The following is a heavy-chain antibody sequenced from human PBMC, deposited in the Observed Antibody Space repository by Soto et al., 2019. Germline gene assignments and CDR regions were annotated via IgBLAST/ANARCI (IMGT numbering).Heavy chain of an antibody. CDR3: ARYGDYVWFDP. V-gene: IGHV3-23*01. D-gene: IGHD4-17*01. CDR2: ISGSGGST. J-gene: IGHJ5*02. Sequence: EVQLLESGGGLVQPGGSLRVSCAASGFTFSSYAMSWVRQAPGKGLEWVSVISGSGGSTYFADSVKGRFTVSRDNSKNTLYLQMSSLRAEDTAVYYCARYGDYVWFDPWGQGTLVTVPS. CDR1: GFTFSSYA.